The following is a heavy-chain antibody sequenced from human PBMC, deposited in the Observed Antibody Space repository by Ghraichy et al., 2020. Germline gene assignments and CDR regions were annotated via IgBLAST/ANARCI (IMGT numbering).Heavy chain of an antibody. J-gene: IGHJ4*02. D-gene: IGHD4-23*01. CDR3: ARDLGDPVTPGIEFHY. V-gene: IGHV3-7*04. Sequence: GGSLRLSCEASGFTFRNSWMNWVRQAPGKGLECVATINLDGNKRYYMDSVKGRFTISRDNAKNSLYLQMNSPRAEDTAVYYCARDLGDPVTPGIEFHYWGQGTLVTVSS. CDR2: INLDGNKR. CDR1: GFTFRNSW.